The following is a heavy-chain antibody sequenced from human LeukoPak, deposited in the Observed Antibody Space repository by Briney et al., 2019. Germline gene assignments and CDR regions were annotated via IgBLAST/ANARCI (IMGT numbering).Heavy chain of an antibody. Sequence: GGSLRLSCVASGFSFSSYWMSWVRQAPEKGLEWVANVNQGGSQKYYVDSVKGRFTISRDNSKNTLYLQMNSLRAEDTAVYYCARGEPPIGYSSSWYLRYFDYWGQGTLVTVSS. D-gene: IGHD6-13*01. V-gene: IGHV3-7*01. J-gene: IGHJ4*02. CDR3: ARGEPPIGYSSSWYLRYFDY. CDR2: VNQGGSQK. CDR1: GFSFSSYW.